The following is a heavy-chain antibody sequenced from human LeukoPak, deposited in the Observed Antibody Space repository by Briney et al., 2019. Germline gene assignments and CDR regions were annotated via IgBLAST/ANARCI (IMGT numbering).Heavy chain of an antibody. V-gene: IGHV4-61*02. CDR1: GGSISSGSYY. Sequence: SETLSLTCTVSGGSISSGSYYWSWIRQPAGKGLEWIGRIYTSGSTNYNPSLKSRVTISVDTSKTQFSLKLSSVTAADTAVYYCARHSGAARPNFDYWGQGTLVTVSS. CDR3: ARHSGAARPNFDY. J-gene: IGHJ4*02. CDR2: IYTSGST. D-gene: IGHD6-6*01.